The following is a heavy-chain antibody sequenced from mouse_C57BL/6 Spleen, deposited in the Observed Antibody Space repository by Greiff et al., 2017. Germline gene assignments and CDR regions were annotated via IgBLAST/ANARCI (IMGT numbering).Heavy chain of an antibody. CDR2: IYPGDGDT. J-gene: IGHJ2*01. Sequence: LQQSGASVKISCKASGYAFSSSWMNWVKQRPGKGLEWIGRIYPGDGDTNYNGKFKGKATLTADKSSSTAYMQLSSLTSEDSAVYFCAYGSSHFDYWGQGTTLTVSS. CDR1: GYAFSSSW. V-gene: IGHV1-82*01. CDR3: AYGSSHFDY. D-gene: IGHD1-1*01.